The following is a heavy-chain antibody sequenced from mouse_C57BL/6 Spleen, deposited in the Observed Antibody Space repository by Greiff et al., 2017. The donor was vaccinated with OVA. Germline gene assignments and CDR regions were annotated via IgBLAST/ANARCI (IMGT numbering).Heavy chain of an antibody. CDR1: GYTLTSYG. J-gene: IGHJ2*01. Sequence: QVQLQQSGAELARPGASVKLSCKASGYTLTSYGISWVKQRTGQGLEWVGEIYPRSGNTYYNEKFKGKATLTADKSASTAYMELRSLTSEDSAVYFCASPYDYDGYWGQGTTLTVSS. CDR3: ASPYDYDGY. CDR2: IYPRSGNT. D-gene: IGHD2-4*01. V-gene: IGHV1-81*01.